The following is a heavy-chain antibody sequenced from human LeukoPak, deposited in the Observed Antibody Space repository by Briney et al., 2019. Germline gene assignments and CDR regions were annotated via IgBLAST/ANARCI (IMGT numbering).Heavy chain of an antibody. V-gene: IGHV3-30*02. J-gene: IGHJ4*02. CDR3: ASSWGSAIDF. D-gene: IGHD3-16*01. CDR1: GFPFSSYG. CDR2: IRYDGSNK. Sequence: GGSLRLSCAASGFPFSSYGMHWVRQAPGKGLEWVAFIRYDGSNKYYADSVKGRFTISRDNSKNTLYLQMNSLRAEDTAVYYCASSWGSAIDFWGQGTLVTVSS.